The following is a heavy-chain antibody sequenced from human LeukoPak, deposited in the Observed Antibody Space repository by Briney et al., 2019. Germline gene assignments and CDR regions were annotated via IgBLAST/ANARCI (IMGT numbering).Heavy chain of an antibody. J-gene: IGHJ4*02. D-gene: IGHD4-17*01. Sequence: PGGSLRLSCAASGFTFSSYNMNWVRQAPGKGLEWVSSISSSSSYIYYADSVKGRFTISRDNAKNSLYLQMNSLRAEDTAVYYCARATRRDYGDVGYWGQGTLVTVSS. CDR2: ISSSSSYI. CDR1: GFTFSSYN. V-gene: IGHV3-21*01. CDR3: ARATRRDYGDVGY.